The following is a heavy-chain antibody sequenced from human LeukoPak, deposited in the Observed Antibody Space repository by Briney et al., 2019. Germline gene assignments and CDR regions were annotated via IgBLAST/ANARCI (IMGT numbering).Heavy chain of an antibody. CDR3: ARDGYCSSTSCYTGLWFDP. D-gene: IGHD2-2*02. CDR2: IWYDGSNK. CDR1: GFTFSSYG. J-gene: IGHJ5*02. V-gene: IGHV3-33*01. Sequence: PGGSLRLPCAASGFTFSSYGMHWVRQAPGKGLEWVAVIWYDGSNKYYADSVKGRFTISRDNSKNTLYLQMNSLRAEDTAVYYCARDGYCSSTSCYTGLWFDPWGQGTLVTVSS.